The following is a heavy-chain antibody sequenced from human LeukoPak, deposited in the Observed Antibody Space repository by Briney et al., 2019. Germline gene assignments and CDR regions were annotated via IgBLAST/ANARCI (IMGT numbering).Heavy chain of an antibody. J-gene: IGHJ4*02. V-gene: IGHV4-39*01. D-gene: IGHD3-10*01. CDR1: GGSISTFY. CDR3: ARQWFGPARKFDY. Sequence: PSETLSLTCTVSGGSISTFYWGWIRQPPGKGLEWIGTIFYSGSTWYNPSLKSRVTISVDTSKNQFSLKLSSVTAADTAVYFCARQWFGPARKFDYWGQGTLVTVSS. CDR2: IFYSGST.